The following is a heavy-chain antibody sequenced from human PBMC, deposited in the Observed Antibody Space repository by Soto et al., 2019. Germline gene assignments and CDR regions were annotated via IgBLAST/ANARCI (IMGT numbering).Heavy chain of an antibody. D-gene: IGHD5-12*01. V-gene: IGHV4-39*01. CDR2: IYYSGST. Sequence: SETLSLTCTVSGGSISSGNYYWSWIRQPPGKGLEWIGSIYYSGSTYYNPSLKSRVTISVDTSKNQFSLKLSSVTAADTAVYYCARGRWLRSAFDYWGPGTLVTVSS. CDR1: GGSISSGNYY. J-gene: IGHJ4*02. CDR3: ARGRWLRSAFDY.